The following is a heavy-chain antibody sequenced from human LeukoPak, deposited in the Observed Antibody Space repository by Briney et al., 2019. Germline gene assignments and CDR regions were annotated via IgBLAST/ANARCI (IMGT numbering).Heavy chain of an antibody. D-gene: IGHD7-27*01. CDR3: ARAWGDYYYYMDV. V-gene: IGHV4-39*07. J-gene: IGHJ6*03. CDR1: GGSIRRTSYY. Sequence: SETLSLTCTVSGGSIRRTSYYWSWIRQPPGKGLEWIGSMYYSGSTYYNSSLQSRVTISVDTSKNQFSLKLNSVTAADTAVYYCARAWGDYYYYMDVWGKGTTVTVSS. CDR2: MYYSGST.